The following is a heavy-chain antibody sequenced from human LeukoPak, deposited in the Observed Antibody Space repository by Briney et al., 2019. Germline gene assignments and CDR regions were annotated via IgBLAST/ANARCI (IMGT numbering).Heavy chain of an antibody. CDR1: GGTFSSYA. Sequence: GASVKVSCKASGGTFSSYAISWVRQAPGQGLEWMGGIIPIFGTANYAQKFQGRVTITADESTSTAYMELSSLRSEDTAVYYCARDDHWIGGFDPWGQGTLVTVSS. J-gene: IGHJ5*02. V-gene: IGHV1-69*13. CDR2: IIPIFGTA. D-gene: IGHD3-10*01. CDR3: ARDDHWIGGFDP.